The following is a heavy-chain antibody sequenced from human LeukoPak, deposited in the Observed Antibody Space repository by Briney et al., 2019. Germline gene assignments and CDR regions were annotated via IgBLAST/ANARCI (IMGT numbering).Heavy chain of an antibody. CDR1: GFTFSSYD. CDR2: IGTAGDT. V-gene: IGHV3-13*01. J-gene: IGHJ4*02. CDR3: ARGCSGGSCYQDFDY. Sequence: GGSLRLSCAASGFTFSSYDMHWVRQATGKGLEWVSAIGTAGDTYYPGSVKGRFAISRENAKNSLYPQMNSLRAGDTAVYYCARGCSGGSCYQDFDYWSQGTLVTVSS. D-gene: IGHD2-15*01.